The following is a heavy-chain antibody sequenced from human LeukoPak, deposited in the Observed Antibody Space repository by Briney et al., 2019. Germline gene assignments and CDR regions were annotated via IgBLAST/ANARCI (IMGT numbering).Heavy chain of an antibody. CDR2: FDPEDGET. V-gene: IGHV1-24*01. J-gene: IGHJ4*02. CDR3: ATLRGFGVDYYFDY. CDR1: GYTLTELS. Sequence: ASVKVSCKVSGYTLTELSMHWVRQAPGKGLEWMGGFDPEDGETIYAQKFQGRVSMTEDTSTDTAYMELSSLRSEDTAVYYCATLRGFGVDYYFDYWGQGTLVTVSS. D-gene: IGHD3-3*01.